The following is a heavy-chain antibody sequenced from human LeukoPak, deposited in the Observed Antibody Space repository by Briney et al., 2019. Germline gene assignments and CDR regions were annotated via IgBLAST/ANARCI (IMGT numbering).Heavy chain of an antibody. CDR3: ARDLQVVPAAQDDY. D-gene: IGHD2-2*01. V-gene: IGHV3-66*02. CDR2: IYSGGST. J-gene: IGHJ4*02. Sequence: GGSLRLSCAASGFTVSSNYMSWVRQAPGKGLEWVSVIYSGGSTYYADSVKGRFTISRDNSKNTLYLQMNSLRAEDTAVYYCARDLQVVPAAQDDYWGQGTLVTVSS. CDR1: GFTVSSNY.